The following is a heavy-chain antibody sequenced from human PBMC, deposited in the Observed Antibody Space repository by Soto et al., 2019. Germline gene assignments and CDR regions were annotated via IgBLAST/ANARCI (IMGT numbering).Heavy chain of an antibody. CDR3: ARDKITAVLEY. Sequence: IRKTPGTGLEWIGEINHSGSTNYNPSLKSRVTISVDTSKNQFSLKLTSVTAEDTVVYYCARDKITAVLEYWRQRSLDTVSS. D-gene: IGHD3-10*01. CDR2: INHSGST. V-gene: IGHV4-34*01. J-gene: IGHJ4*02.